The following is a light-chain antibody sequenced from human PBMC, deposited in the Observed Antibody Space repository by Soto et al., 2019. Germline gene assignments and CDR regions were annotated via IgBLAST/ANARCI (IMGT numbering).Light chain of an antibody. CDR1: QSVSSSY. J-gene: IGKJ1*01. CDR3: QQRSNWTWT. Sequence: VVLTQSTGTLSFSPGERATLSCIATQSVSSSYLAWYQQKPGQAPRLLIYGASNRATGIPARFSGSGSGTDFTLTISRLENEDFAVYYCQQRSNWTWTFGQGTKVDIK. CDR2: GAS. V-gene: IGKV3D-20*02.